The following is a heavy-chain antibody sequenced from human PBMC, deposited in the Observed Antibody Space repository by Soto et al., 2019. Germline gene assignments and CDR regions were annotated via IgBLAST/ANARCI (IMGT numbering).Heavy chain of an antibody. V-gene: IGHV3-23*01. J-gene: IGHJ4*02. CDR1: GFTFSNFA. CDR3: ANGGEDRDQGPPGESNEVVDY. CDR2: ISGSGYNT. D-gene: IGHD3-10*01. Sequence: HPGGSLRLSCAASGFTFSNFAMSWVRQAPGKGLEWVSAISGSGYNTYYADSVKGRFTISRDNSKNTLHLQMNSLRAEDTAVYYCANGGEDRDQGPPGESNEVVDYWGKGTLVTVSS.